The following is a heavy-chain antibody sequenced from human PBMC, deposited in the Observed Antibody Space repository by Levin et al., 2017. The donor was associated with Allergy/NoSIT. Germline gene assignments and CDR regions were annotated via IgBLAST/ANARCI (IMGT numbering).Heavy chain of an antibody. D-gene: IGHD6-19*01. CDR3: ARLRDSSTIFDY. CDR2: INQDGNDQ. J-gene: IGHJ4*02. V-gene: IGHV3-7*01. CDR1: GFTLTGYS. Sequence: LSLTCAASGFTLTGYSMSWVRQAPGKGLEWVATINQDGNDQYYVDSVKGRFTISRDNAKNSLYLQMNSLRDEDTAVYFCARLRDSSTIFDYWGQGTLVTVSS.